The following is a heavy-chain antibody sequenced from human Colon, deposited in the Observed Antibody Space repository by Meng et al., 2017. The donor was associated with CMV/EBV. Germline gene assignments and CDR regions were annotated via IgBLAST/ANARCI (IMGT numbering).Heavy chain of an antibody. CDR3: AKDVGANFFYGLDV. Sequence: SLKISCEASGFTFDDHAMHWVRQVPGKGPEWVAGITWNSETIAYGDPVTGRFTVSRDNAKTALYLQMNTLRAEDTALYYCAKDVGANFFYGLDVWGQGTTVTVSS. V-gene: IGHV3-9*01. CDR1: GFTFDDHA. CDR2: ITWNSETI. D-gene: IGHD1-26*01. J-gene: IGHJ6*02.